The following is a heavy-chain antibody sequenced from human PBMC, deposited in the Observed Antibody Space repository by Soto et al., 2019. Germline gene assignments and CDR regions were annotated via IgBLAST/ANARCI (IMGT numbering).Heavy chain of an antibody. J-gene: IGHJ6*02. CDR1: GFTFSSYG. CDR3: ASEYCSGGSCYYYGMDV. D-gene: IGHD2-15*01. CDR2: IWYDGSNK. Sequence: QVQLVESGGGVVQPGRSLRLSCAASGFTFSSYGMHRVRQAPGKGLEWVAVIWYDGSNKYYADSVKGRFTISRDNSKNTLYLQMNSLRAEDTAVYYCASEYCSGGSCYYYGMDVWGQGTTVTVSS. V-gene: IGHV3-33*01.